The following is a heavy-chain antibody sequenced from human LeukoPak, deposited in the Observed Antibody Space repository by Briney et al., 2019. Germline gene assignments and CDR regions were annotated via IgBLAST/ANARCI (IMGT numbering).Heavy chain of an antibody. Sequence: SETLSLTCTVSGGSISSSSYYWGWIRQPPGKGLEWIGSIYYSGSTYYNPSLKSRVTISVDTSKNQFSLKLSSVTAADTAVYYCARVSYNWNYAFFDYWGQGTLVTVSS. J-gene: IGHJ4*02. D-gene: IGHD1-7*01. CDR3: ARVSYNWNYAFFDY. CDR1: GGSISSSSYY. CDR2: IYYSGST. V-gene: IGHV4-39*07.